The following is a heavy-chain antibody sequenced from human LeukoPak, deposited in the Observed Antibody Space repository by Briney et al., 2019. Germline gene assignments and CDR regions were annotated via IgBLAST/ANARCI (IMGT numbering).Heavy chain of an antibody. D-gene: IGHD3-10*01. CDR1: GFTFSSYA. Sequence: PGGSLRLSCAASGFTFSSYAMSWVRQAPGKGLEWVSAISGSGGSTYYADSVKGRFTISRDNSKNTLYLQMDSLRAEDTAVYYCAKRVIMVRGVFDYWGQGTLVTVSS. J-gene: IGHJ4*02. CDR2: ISGSGGST. V-gene: IGHV3-23*01. CDR3: AKRVIMVRGVFDY.